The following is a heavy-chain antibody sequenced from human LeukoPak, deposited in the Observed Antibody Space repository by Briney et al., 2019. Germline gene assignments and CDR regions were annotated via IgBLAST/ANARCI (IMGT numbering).Heavy chain of an antibody. V-gene: IGHV3-7*01. J-gene: IGHJ5*02. CDR3: ARESYYYDSSGYFNWFDP. CDR1: GFTFSSYW. D-gene: IGHD3-22*01. Sequence: PGGSLRLSCAASGFTFSSYWMSWVRQAPGKGLEWVANIKQDGSEKYYVDSVKGRFTISRGNAKNSLYLQMNSLRAEDTAVYYCARESYYYDSSGYFNWFDPWGQGTLVTVSS. CDR2: IKQDGSEK.